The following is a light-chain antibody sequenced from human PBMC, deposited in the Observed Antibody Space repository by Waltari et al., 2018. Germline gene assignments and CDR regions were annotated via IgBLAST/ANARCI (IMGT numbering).Light chain of an antibody. CDR1: NIETKS. CDR2: YDT. V-gene: IGLV3-21*04. CDR3: QVWDDTTNSGV. J-gene: IGLJ3*02. Sequence: YVVTQPPSVSVAPGKTATLTCGGQNIETKSVNWYQQKSGQAPVLVMFYDTDRPPGVPARFSGSNSGNTATLTISWVEAGDEADYHCQVWDDTTNSGVCGGGTRLSVL.